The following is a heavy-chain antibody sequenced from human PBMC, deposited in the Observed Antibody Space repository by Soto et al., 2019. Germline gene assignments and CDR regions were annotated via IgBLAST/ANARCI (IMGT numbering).Heavy chain of an antibody. V-gene: IGHV3-30*18. D-gene: IGHD3-22*01. Sequence: GGSLRLSCAAPGFTFSSYGMHWVRQAPGKGLEWVAVISYDGSNKYYADSVKGRFTISRDNSKNTLYLQMNSLRAEDTAVYYCANSYDSSGYYYGVDYWGQGTLVTVSS. CDR2: ISYDGSNK. CDR3: ANSYDSSGYYYGVDY. J-gene: IGHJ4*02. CDR1: GFTFSSYG.